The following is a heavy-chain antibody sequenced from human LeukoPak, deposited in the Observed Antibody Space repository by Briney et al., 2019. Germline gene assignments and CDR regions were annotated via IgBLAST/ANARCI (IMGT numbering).Heavy chain of an antibody. V-gene: IGHV4-30-4*01. J-gene: IGHJ3*02. CDR2: IYYSGST. D-gene: IGHD2-2*01. CDR3: ARDVGESGWYQLQRSFDAFDI. Sequence: PSETLSLTCTVSGGSISSGDYYWSWIRQPPGKGLEWIGYIYYSGSTYYNPSLKSRVTISVDTSKNQFSLKLSSVTAADTAVYYCARDVGESGWYQLQRSFDAFDIWGQGTMVTVSS. CDR1: GGSISSGDYY.